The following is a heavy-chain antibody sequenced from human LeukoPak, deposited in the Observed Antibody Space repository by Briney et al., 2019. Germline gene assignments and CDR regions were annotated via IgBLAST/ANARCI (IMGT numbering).Heavy chain of an antibody. CDR2: INPNSGGT. D-gene: IGHD3-10*01. Sequence: ASVKVSCKASGYTFTGYYMHWVRQAPGQGLEWMGWINPNSGGTNHAQKFQGRVTMTRDTSICTAYMELSRLRSDDMAVYYCARDYYGSGSYYPLDYWGQGTLVTVSS. CDR1: GYTFTGYY. CDR3: ARDYYGSGSYYPLDY. J-gene: IGHJ4*02. V-gene: IGHV1-2*02.